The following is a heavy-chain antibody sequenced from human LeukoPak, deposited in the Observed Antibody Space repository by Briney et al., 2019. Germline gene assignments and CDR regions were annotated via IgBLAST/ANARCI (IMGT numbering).Heavy chain of an antibody. CDR3: ARDRDY. J-gene: IGHJ4*02. Sequence: SETLSLTCAVYGGSFSGYYWSWIRQPPGKGLEWIGEINHSGSTNYNPSLKSRVTISVDTSKNQFSLKLSSVTAADTAVYYCARDRDYWGQGTLVTVSS. CDR1: GGSFSGYY. V-gene: IGHV4-34*01. CDR2: INHSGST.